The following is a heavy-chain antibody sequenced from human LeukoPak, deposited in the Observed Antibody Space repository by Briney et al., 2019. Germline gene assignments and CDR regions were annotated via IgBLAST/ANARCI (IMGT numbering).Heavy chain of an antibody. D-gene: IGHD1-14*01. Sequence: SETLSLTCTVSGGSISSSDYYWTWIRQPPGKGLEWIGYIYDSGSTYYNPSLKSRVTISLDRSKNQFSLKLSSVTAADTAVYYCASMAGPLDYWGQGTQVTVSS. CDR2: IYDSGST. CDR3: ASMAGPLDY. J-gene: IGHJ4*02. V-gene: IGHV4-30-2*01. CDR1: GGSISSSDYY.